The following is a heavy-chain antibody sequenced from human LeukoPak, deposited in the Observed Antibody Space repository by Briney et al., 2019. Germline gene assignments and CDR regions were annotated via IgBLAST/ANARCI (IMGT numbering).Heavy chain of an antibody. CDR1: GLTFDDYA. V-gene: IGHV3-9*01. CDR2: ISRNSGTK. D-gene: IGHD4-17*01. CDR3: AKDAHYGDYTGAFDI. Sequence: GGSLRLSCAASGLTFDDYAMHWVRQFPGKGLEWVSGISRNSGTKGYGDSVKGRFTISRDNAKNSLYLQMSSLRAEDTALYYCAKDAHYGDYTGAFDIWGRGTMVTVSS. J-gene: IGHJ3*02.